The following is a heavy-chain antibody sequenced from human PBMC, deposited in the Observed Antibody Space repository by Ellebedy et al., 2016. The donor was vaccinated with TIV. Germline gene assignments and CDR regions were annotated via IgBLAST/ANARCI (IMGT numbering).Heavy chain of an antibody. V-gene: IGHV3-13*01. D-gene: IGHD6-19*01. J-gene: IGHJ4*02. Sequence: GESLKISCAASGFTFSSYDMHWVRQATEKGLEWVSGITTAGSTHFPGSLKGRFTISRDNAKNSLYLQMNSLRAGDTAVYYCARVVRDSSGWYQFDYWGQGTLVTVSS. CDR1: GFTFSSYD. CDR2: ITTAGST. CDR3: ARVVRDSSGWYQFDY.